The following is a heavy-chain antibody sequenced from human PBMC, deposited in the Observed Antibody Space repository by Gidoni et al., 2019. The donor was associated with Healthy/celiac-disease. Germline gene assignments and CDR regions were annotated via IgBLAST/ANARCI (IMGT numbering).Heavy chain of an antibody. Sequence: QVQLVEPGGGVVQPGGSLRRSCAASGFPFSSYAMHWVRQAPGKGLGWVAVRSYDGNNKYYANSVKGRFTISRDNSKNTLYLKMNSLRAEDTAVYDCARRRFLEWLLTDWGQGTLVTVSS. J-gene: IGHJ4*02. CDR3: ARRRFLEWLLTD. D-gene: IGHD3-3*01. CDR1: GFPFSSYA. V-gene: IGHV3-30-3*01. CDR2: RSYDGNNK.